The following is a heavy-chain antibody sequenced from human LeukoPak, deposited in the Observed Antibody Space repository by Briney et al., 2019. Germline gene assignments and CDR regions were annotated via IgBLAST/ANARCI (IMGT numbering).Heavy chain of an antibody. J-gene: IGHJ6*02. CDR1: GFTFSSYA. CDR2: ISYDGSNK. Sequence: GGSLRLSCAASGFTFSSYAMHWVRQAPGKGREWVAVISYDGSNKYYADSVKGRFTISRDNSKNTLYLQMNSLRAEDTAVYYCARRQYYYGSGSYYNQYYYYGMDVWGQGTTVTVSS. V-gene: IGHV3-30-3*01. D-gene: IGHD3-10*01. CDR3: ARRQYYYGSGSYYNQYYYYGMDV.